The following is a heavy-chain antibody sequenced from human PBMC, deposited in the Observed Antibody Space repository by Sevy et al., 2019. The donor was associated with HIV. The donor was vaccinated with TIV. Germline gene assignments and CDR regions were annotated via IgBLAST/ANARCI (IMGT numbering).Heavy chain of an antibody. V-gene: IGHV3-21*01. Sequence: GGSLRLSCAASGFTFSSYSMNWVRQAPGKGLEWVSSISSSSSYIYYADSVKGRFTISRDNAKNSLYLQMNSLRAEDTAVYYCAGDEGYDSSGYYYDRYFDYWGQGTLVTVSS. J-gene: IGHJ4*02. CDR2: ISSSSSYI. D-gene: IGHD3-22*01. CDR1: GFTFSSYS. CDR3: AGDEGYDSSGYYYDRYFDY.